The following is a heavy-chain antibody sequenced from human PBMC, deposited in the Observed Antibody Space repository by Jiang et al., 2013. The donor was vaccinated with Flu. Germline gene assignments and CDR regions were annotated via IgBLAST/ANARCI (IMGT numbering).Heavy chain of an antibody. D-gene: IGHD3-16*01. CDR3: ARELRNAFDI. CDR2: IHHTGST. CDR1: GGSISSGGYS. J-gene: IGHJ3*02. Sequence: GSGLVKPSQTLSLICAVSGGSISSGGYSWSWIRQPPGKGLEWVGYIHHTGSTYYNPSLKSRVTISVDRSKTQFSLKLSSVTAADTAVYYCARELRNAFDIWGQGTMVTVSS. V-gene: IGHV4-30-2*01.